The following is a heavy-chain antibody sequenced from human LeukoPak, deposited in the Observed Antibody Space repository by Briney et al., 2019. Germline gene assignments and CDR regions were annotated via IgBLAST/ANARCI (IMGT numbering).Heavy chain of an antibody. D-gene: IGHD3-22*01. Sequence: GGSLRLSCAASGFTFSSYGMHWVRQAPGKGLEWVAFIRYDGSNKYYADSVKGRFTISRDNSKNTLYLQMNSLRAEDTAVYYCAKDRWLLLGGLDYWGQGTLVTVSS. J-gene: IGHJ4*02. V-gene: IGHV3-30*02. CDR1: GFTFSSYG. CDR2: IRYDGSNK. CDR3: AKDRWLLLGGLDY.